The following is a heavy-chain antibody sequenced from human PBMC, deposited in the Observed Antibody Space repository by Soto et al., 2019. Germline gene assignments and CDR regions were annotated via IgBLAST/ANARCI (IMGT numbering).Heavy chain of an antibody. CDR3: AKGRYCTNGVCYFYYYYMDV. J-gene: IGHJ6*03. CDR2: ISGSGGST. D-gene: IGHD2-8*01. Sequence: PGGSLRLSCAASGFTFSSYAMSWVRQAPGKGLEWVSAISGSGGSTYYADSVKGRFTISRDNSKNTLYLQMNSLRAEDTAVYYCAKGRYCTNGVCYFYYYYMDVWGKGTTVTVSS. V-gene: IGHV3-23*01. CDR1: GFTFSSYA.